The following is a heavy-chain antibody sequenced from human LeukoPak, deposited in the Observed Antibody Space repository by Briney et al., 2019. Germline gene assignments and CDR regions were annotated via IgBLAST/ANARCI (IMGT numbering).Heavy chain of an antibody. Sequence: PGGSLRLSCAASGFTFSSYAMHWVRQVPGKGLVWVSYINSDGSSTNYADSVEGRFTISRDNAKNTLYLQMNSLRAEDTAVYYCARDRGYSFDYWGLGTLVTVSS. CDR3: ARDRGYSFDY. J-gene: IGHJ4*02. D-gene: IGHD5-18*01. CDR1: GFTFSSYA. CDR2: INSDGSST. V-gene: IGHV3-74*01.